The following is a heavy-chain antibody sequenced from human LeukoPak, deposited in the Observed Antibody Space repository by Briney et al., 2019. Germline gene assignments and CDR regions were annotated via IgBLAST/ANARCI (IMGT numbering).Heavy chain of an antibody. V-gene: IGHV3-23*01. Sequence: QSGGSLRLSCAASGFTFSSYAMSWVRQAPGKGLEWVSAISGSGGSTYYADSVKGRFTISRDNSKNTLYLQMNSLRAEDTAVYYCARLLTEWLPWYYFDYWGQGTLVTVSS. CDR2: ISGSGGST. D-gene: IGHD6-19*01. CDR1: GFTFSSYA. J-gene: IGHJ4*02. CDR3: ARLLTEWLPWYYFDY.